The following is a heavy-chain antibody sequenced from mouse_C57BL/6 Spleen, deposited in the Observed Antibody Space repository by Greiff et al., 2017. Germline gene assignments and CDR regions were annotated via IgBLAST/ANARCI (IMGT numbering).Heavy chain of an antibody. D-gene: IGHD1-1*01. CDR3: TRYYGSSYFDY. Sequence: QVQLQQSGAELVRPGASVTLSCKASGYTFTDYEMHWVKQTPVHGLEWIGAIDPETGGTAYNQKFKGKAILTADKSSSTAYMGLRSLTSEDSAVYYCTRYYGSSYFDYWGQGTTLTVSS. CDR2: IDPETGGT. CDR1: GYTFTDYE. V-gene: IGHV1-15*01. J-gene: IGHJ2*01.